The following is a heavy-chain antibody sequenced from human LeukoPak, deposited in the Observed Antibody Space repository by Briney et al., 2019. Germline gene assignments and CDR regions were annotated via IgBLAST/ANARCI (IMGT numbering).Heavy chain of an antibody. CDR1: GDSVSSNSAA. CDR2: TYYRSKWYN. V-gene: IGHV6-1*01. J-gene: IGHJ6*03. CDR3: ARVVVAARPSRYYYYYMDV. Sequence: SQTLSLTCAISGDSVSSNSAAWNWIRQSPSRGLEWLGRTYYRSKWYNDYAVSVKSRITINPDTSKNQFSLQLNSVTPEDTAVYYCARVVVAARPSRYYYYYMDVWGKGTTVTVSS. D-gene: IGHD6-6*01.